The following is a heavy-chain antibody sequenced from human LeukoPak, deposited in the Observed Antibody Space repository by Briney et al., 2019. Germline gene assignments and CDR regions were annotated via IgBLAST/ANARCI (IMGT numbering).Heavy chain of an antibody. V-gene: IGHV1-2*02. CDR2: INPNSGGT. CDR3: ARSDYYDSSGYPDY. J-gene: IGHJ4*02. CDR1: GYTFTGYY. Sequence: ASVKVSCKASGYTFTGYYMHWVRQAPGQGLEWMGWINPNSGGTNYAQKFQGRVTMTRDTSISTAYMELSRLRSDGTAVYYCARSDYYDSSGYPDYWGQGTLVTVSS. D-gene: IGHD3-22*01.